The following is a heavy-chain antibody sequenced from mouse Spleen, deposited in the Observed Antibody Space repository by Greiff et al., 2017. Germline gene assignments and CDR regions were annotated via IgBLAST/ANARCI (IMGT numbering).Heavy chain of an antibody. CDR1: GYTFTDYY. Sequence: VQLQQSGAELVKPGASVKISCKASGYTFTDYYINWVKQRPGQGLEWIGKIGPGSGSTYYNEKFKGKATLTADKSSSTAYMQLSSLTSEDSAVYFCARKGSDGYDERSGMDYWGQGTSVTVSA. D-gene: IGHD2-2*01. J-gene: IGHJ4*01. CDR2: IGPGSGST. V-gene: IGHV1-77*01. CDR3: ARKGSDGYDERSGMDY.